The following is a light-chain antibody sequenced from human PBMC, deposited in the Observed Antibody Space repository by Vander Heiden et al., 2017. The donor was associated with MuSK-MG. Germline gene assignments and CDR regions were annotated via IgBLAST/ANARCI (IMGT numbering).Light chain of an antibody. V-gene: IGKV1-39*01. CDR3: QQSYRTPET. CDR2: AAS. Sequence: IQMTQSPSSLSASVGDRVTITCRASQSSSSYLNWYQQKPGKAPKLLIYAASSLQSGVPTRCSGRGSGTDFTLTISSLQPEDVATYCRQQSYRTPETFGGGTKVEIK. CDR1: QSSSSY. J-gene: IGKJ4*01.